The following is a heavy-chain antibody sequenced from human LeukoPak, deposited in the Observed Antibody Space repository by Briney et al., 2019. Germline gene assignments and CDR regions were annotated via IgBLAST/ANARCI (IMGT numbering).Heavy chain of an antibody. CDR3: ARDRNYYYGSGSYWGNYFDY. J-gene: IGHJ4*02. D-gene: IGHD3-10*01. CDR2: ISYDGSNK. CDR1: GFTFSSYA. V-gene: IGHV3-30*04. Sequence: PGGSLRLSCAASGFTFSSYAMHWVRQAPGKGLEWVAVISYDGSNKYYADSVKGRFTISRDNSKNTLYLQMNSLRAEDTAVYYCARDRNYYYGSGSYWGNYFDYWGQGTLVTVSS.